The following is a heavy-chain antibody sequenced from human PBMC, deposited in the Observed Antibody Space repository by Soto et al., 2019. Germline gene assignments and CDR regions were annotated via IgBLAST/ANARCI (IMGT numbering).Heavy chain of an antibody. CDR3: AKSHHTYDFWSGYHFDY. V-gene: IGHV3-30*18. D-gene: IGHD3-3*01. J-gene: IGHJ4*02. CDR2: ISYDGSNK. CDR1: GFTFSSYG. Sequence: GGSLRLSCAASGFTFSSYGMHWVRQAPGKGLEWVAVISYDGSNKYYADSVKGRFTISRDNSKNTLYLQMNSLRAEDTAVYYCAKSHHTYDFWSGYHFDYWGQGTLVTVSS.